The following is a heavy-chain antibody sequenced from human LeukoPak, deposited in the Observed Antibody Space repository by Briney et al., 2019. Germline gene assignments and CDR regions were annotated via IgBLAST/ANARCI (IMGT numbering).Heavy chain of an antibody. V-gene: IGHV1-69*13. J-gene: IGHJ5*02. CDR1: GYTFTGYY. CDR3: ARVYPWRYYYGSGSSRKGSGNLWFDP. CDR2: IIPIFGTA. D-gene: IGHD3-10*01. Sequence: GASVNVSCKASGYTFTGYYLHWVRQAPGHGLECLGGIIPIFGTATYAQKFQGRVTLTADESTSTAYMELSSLRSEDTAVYYCARVYPWRYYYGSGSSRKGSGNLWFDPWGQGTLVTVSS.